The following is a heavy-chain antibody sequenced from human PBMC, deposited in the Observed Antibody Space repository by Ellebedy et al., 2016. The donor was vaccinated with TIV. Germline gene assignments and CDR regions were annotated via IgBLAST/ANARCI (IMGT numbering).Heavy chain of an antibody. Sequence: GESLKISCAASGFTFSSYSMNWVRQAPGKGLVWVSRINSDGSSTGYADSVKGRFTISRDNAKNTLYLQMNSLRAEDTAVYYCAREQVGYSGYDPLDYWGQGTLVTVSS. J-gene: IGHJ4*02. CDR2: INSDGSST. CDR3: AREQVGYSGYDPLDY. D-gene: IGHD5-12*01. V-gene: IGHV3-74*01. CDR1: GFTFSSYS.